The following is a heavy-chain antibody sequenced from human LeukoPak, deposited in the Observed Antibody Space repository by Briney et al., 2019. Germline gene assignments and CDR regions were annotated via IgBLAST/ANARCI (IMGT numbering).Heavy chain of an antibody. J-gene: IGHJ4*02. V-gene: IGHV4-34*09. CDR2: IYYSGST. D-gene: IGHD1-26*01. CDR3: ARDSRGSYYFDY. Sequence: PSETLSLTCAVYGGSFSGYYWSWIRQPPGKGLEWIGYIYYSGSTYYNPSLKSRVTISVDTSKNQFSLKLSSVTAADTAVYYCARDSRGSYYFDYWGQGTLVTVSS. CDR1: GGSFSGYY.